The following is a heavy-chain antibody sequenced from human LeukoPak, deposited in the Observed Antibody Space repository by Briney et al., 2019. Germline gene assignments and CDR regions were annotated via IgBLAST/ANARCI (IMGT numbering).Heavy chain of an antibody. CDR2: IWYDGSIE. V-gene: IGHV3-30*02. Sequence: PGGSLRLSCAASGFVFSNYGMHWVRQAPGKGLEWVAVIWYDGSIEFYADSVKGRFTISRDNSKNTLYLQMNSLRAEDTAVYYCAKGNQLVDYWGQGTLVTVSS. CDR3: AKGNQLVDY. CDR1: GFVFSNYG. J-gene: IGHJ4*02. D-gene: IGHD2-2*01.